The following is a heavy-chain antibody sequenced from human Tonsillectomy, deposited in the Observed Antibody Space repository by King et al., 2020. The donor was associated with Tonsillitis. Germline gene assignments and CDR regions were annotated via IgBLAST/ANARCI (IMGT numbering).Heavy chain of an antibody. Sequence: QLVQSGAEVKKPGASVKVSCKASGYTFTDYYMHWVRQAPGQGLEWMGWINPYSGGTNYAEKFQGSVTMTRDTSMSTAYMELSSLTSDDTAVYYCARDLLEAGEGYVFAYWGQGTLVTVSS. CDR2: INPYSGGT. D-gene: IGHD3/OR15-3a*01. V-gene: IGHV1-2*02. CDR3: ARDLLEAGEGYVFAY. J-gene: IGHJ4*01. CDR1: GYTFTDYY.